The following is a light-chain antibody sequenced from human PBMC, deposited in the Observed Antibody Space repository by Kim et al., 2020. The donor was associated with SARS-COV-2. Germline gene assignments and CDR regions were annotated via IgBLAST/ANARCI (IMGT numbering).Light chain of an antibody. CDR3: QKYDSAPWT. V-gene: IGKV1-27*01. CDR1: KVINNY. J-gene: IGKJ1*01. CDR2: GAS. Sequence: ASVGDRVTITGRASKVINNYLAGYQQKPGKAPTVRIYGASTLHSGVPSRFSGSGSGTDFTLISSSLQPEDVGTYYCQKYDSAPWTWGHGTKVDIK.